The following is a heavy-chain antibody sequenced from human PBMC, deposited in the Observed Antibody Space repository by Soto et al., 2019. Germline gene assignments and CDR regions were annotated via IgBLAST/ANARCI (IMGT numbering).Heavy chain of an antibody. CDR2: ISAYNGNT. J-gene: IGHJ4*01. CDR3: AFSYDYIWGSYRYFDY. Sequence: ASVKVSCKASGYTFTSYGISWVRQAPGQGLEWMGWISAYNGNTNYAQKLQGRVTMTTDTSTSTAYMELRSLRSDDTAVYYCAFSYDYIWGSYRYFDYWRHGTLFPVYS. V-gene: IGHV1-18*01. D-gene: IGHD3-16*02. CDR1: GYTFTSYG.